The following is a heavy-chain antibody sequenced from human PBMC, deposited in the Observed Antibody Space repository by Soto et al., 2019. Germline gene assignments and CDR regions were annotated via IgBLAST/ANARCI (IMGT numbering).Heavy chain of an antibody. CDR3: ARPLEQWQLGFGMDV. CDR1: GFTLSTYG. CDR2: VWYDGSKK. J-gene: IGHJ6*01. D-gene: IGHD6-19*01. V-gene: IGHV3-33*01. Sequence: QAGGSLRLSCGASGFTLSTYGMHWFRQAPGKGLEWVAVVWYDGSKKYYADSVKGRFTVSRDNSKNTLYLQMNSLRAEDTAVYYCARPLEQWQLGFGMDVWGQGSPVTV.